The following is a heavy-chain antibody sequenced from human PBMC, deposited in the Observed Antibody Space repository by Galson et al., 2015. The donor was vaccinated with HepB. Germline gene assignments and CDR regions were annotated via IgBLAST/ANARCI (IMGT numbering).Heavy chain of an antibody. J-gene: IGHJ4*02. Sequence: LRLSCAASGFTFSSYSMNWVRQAPGKGLEWVSYISSSSSTIYYADSVKGRFTISRDNAKNSLYLQMNSLRDEDTAVYYCARGGGDVVVPAAIHYFDYWGQGTLVTVSS. V-gene: IGHV3-48*02. D-gene: IGHD2-2*01. CDR2: ISSSSSTI. CDR3: ARGGGDVVVPAAIHYFDY. CDR1: GFTFSSYS.